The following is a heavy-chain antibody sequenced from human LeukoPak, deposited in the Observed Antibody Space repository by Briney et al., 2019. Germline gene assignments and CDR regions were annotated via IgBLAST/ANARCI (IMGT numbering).Heavy chain of an antibody. CDR2: ISSSGSTI. D-gene: IGHD3-22*01. V-gene: IGHV3-48*03. J-gene: IGHJ4*02. CDR1: GFTFDYYD. CDR3: TRFSYYERSPYFDY. Sequence: GGSLRLSCRASGFTFDYYDMNWLRQAPGQGPEWISYISSSGSTIYVADSVKGRFTISRDNANNSLFLQMNSLRVEDAAVYYCTRFSYYERSPYFDYWGQGTPVTVSS.